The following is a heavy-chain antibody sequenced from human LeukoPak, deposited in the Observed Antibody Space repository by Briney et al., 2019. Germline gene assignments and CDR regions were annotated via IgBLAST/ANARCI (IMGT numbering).Heavy chain of an antibody. D-gene: IGHD3-10*01. V-gene: IGHV3-15*01. CDR3: VTDGGLRPYYFPY. J-gene: IGHJ1*01. CDR2: IKNKNREWTT. CDR1: GYIFPNAW. Sequence: PGGSLRLSCAASGYIFPNAWMHWVRQAPGKGLECVGRIKNKNREWTTNIIATVKERFTISRHDSRNKLSLETDRLQTEHTAVYYCVTDGGLRPYYFPYWGQGTMVTVSS.